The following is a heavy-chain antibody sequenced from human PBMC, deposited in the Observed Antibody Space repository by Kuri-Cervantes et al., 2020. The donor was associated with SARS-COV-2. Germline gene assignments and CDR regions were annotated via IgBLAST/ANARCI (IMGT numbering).Heavy chain of an antibody. J-gene: IGHJ5*02. D-gene: IGHD2-8*02. Sequence: SLQVSCKASGGTISSYSVNWGRQAPGQGLEWMGRIIPTFDTTTYAQKSQGRVIFIADESSSTAYLEVNSLTSEDTAVYFCARSQGYCTDNSCSWNWFDPWGQGTQVTVSS. CDR3: ARSQGYCTDNSCSWNWFDP. V-gene: IGHV1-69*13. CDR2: IIPTFDTT. CDR1: GGTISSYS.